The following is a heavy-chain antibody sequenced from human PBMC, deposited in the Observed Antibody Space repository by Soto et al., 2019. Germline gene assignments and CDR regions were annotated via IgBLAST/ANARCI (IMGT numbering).Heavy chain of an antibody. CDR1: GFTFSSYA. J-gene: IGHJ4*02. Sequence: LRLSCAASGFTFSSYAMHWVRQAPGKGLEWVAVISYDGSNKYYADSVKGRFTVSRDNAKNSLYLQMDSLRVEDTAMYYCARDVVKRSYYDFWSGSLFWGQGSLVTVSS. D-gene: IGHD3-3*01. V-gene: IGHV3-30-3*01. CDR3: ARDVVKRSYYDFWSGSLF. CDR2: ISYDGSNK.